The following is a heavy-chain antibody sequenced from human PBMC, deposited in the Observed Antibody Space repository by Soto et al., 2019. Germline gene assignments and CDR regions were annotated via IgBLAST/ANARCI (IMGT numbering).Heavy chain of an antibody. CDR1: GGSISSGDYY. Sequence: SETLSLTCTVSGGSISSGDYYWSWIRQHPGKGLEWIGYIYYSGSTYYNPSLKSRVTISVDTSKNQFSLKLSSVTAADTAVYYCAGHYDSSGPIDYWGQGTLVTVSS. J-gene: IGHJ4*02. CDR2: IYYSGST. V-gene: IGHV4-31*03. D-gene: IGHD3-22*01. CDR3: AGHYDSSGPIDY.